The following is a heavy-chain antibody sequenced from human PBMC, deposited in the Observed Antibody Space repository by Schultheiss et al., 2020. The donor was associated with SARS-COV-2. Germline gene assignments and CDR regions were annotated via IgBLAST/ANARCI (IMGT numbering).Heavy chain of an antibody. CDR2: IYYSGST. J-gene: IGHJ1*01. D-gene: IGHD6-13*01. V-gene: IGHV4-38-2*01. CDR3: ASYYSSSWYYFQH. Sequence: GSLRLSCAVSGYSISSGYYWGWIRQPPGKGLEWIGYIYYSGSTNYNPSLKSRVTISVDTSKNQFSLKLSSVTAADTAVYYCASYYSSSWYYFQHWGQGTLVTVSS. CDR1: GYSISSGYY.